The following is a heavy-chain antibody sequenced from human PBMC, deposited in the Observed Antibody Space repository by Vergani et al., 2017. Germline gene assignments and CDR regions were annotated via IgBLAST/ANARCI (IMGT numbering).Heavy chain of an antibody. CDR2: INHSGST. D-gene: IGHD3-10*01. CDR1: GGSFSGYY. J-gene: IGHJ4*01. Sequence: QVQLQQWGAGLLKPSETLSLTCAVYGGSFSGYYWSWIRQPPGKGLEWFGEINHSGSTNYNPSLKSRVTISVDTSKNQFSLKLSSVTAAGTAVYYCARATFFTMVRGIGRNYFDYWGQGTLVTVSS. CDR3: ARATFFTMVRGIGRNYFDY. V-gene: IGHV4-34*01.